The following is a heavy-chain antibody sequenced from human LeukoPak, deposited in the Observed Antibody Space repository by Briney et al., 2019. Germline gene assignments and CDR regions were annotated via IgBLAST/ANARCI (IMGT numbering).Heavy chain of an antibody. CDR1: GGTFSSYA. CDR2: IIPIFGTA. D-gene: IGHD3-22*01. CDR3: ARGGTTMIVVSAFDI. J-gene: IGHJ3*02. V-gene: IGHV1-69*13. Sequence: ASVKVSCKASGGTFSSYAISWVRQAPGQGLEWMGGIIPIFGTADYAQKFQGRVTITADESTSTAYMELSSLRSEDTAVYYCARGGTTMIVVSAFDIWGQGTMVTVSS.